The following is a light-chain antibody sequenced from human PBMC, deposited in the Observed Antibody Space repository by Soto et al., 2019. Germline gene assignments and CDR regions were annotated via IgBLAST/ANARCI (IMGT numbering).Light chain of an antibody. CDR1: SSDVGGYNY. V-gene: IGLV2-8*01. J-gene: IGLJ3*02. CDR3: SSYAASNNFYFV. CDR2: EVT. Sequence: QSALTQPPSASGSPGQSVTISCTGTSSDVGGYNYVSWYQQYPGRAHNLMIYEVTKRPSGVPDRFSGSKSGNTASLTVSGLQAEDVADYYCSSYAASNNFYFVFGGGTKLTVL.